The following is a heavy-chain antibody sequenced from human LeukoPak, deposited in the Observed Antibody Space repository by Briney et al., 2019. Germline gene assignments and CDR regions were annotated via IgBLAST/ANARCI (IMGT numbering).Heavy chain of an antibody. V-gene: IGHV3-15*07. CDR2: IASKTDGGAT. J-gene: IGHJ4*02. Sequence: GGSLRFSCSASGLTVTNAWMNWVRQAPGEGLDWVGRIASKTDGGATDYAAPVKGRFTISRDDSKNTLNLQMNSLKTEDTAVYYCTTGIRGDWGQGTLVTVSS. D-gene: IGHD3-10*01. CDR3: TTGIRGD. CDR1: GLTVTNAW.